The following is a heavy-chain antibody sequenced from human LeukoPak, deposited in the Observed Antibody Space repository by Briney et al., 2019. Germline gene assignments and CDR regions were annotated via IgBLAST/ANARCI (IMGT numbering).Heavy chain of an antibody. CDR3: AKDTGGHDGGDY. CDR2: ISYDGTKK. V-gene: IGHV3-30*18. J-gene: IGHJ4*02. Sequence: GGSLRLSCAASGFSFSGYGMHWFRQAPGQGLEWVALISYDGTKKYYADSVKGRFTISSDSSKNTLYLQMNSLRVEDTAVYYCAKDTGGHDGGDYWGQGTLVTVSS. CDR1: GFSFSGYG. D-gene: IGHD5-12*01.